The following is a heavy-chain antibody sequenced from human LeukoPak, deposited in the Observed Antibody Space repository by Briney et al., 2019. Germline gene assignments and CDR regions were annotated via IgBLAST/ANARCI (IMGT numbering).Heavy chain of an antibody. Sequence: SETLSLTCAVYGGSFSGCYWSWIRQPPGKGLEWIGEINHSGSTNYNPSLKSRVTISVDTSKNQFSLKLSSVTAADTAVYYCARGPTAMVRGVIITYSYGMDVWGKGTTVTVSS. CDR3: ARGPTAMVRGVIITYSYGMDV. CDR1: GGSFSGCY. V-gene: IGHV4-34*01. J-gene: IGHJ6*04. D-gene: IGHD3-10*01. CDR2: INHSGST.